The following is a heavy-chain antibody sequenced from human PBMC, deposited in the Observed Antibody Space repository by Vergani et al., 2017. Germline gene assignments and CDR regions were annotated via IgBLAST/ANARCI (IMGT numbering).Heavy chain of an antibody. CDR1: GFTFSSYS. CDR3: ARDGGGDGYKHYYYYGMDV. CDR2: ISSSSSYI. D-gene: IGHD5-24*01. J-gene: IGHJ6*02. Sequence: EVQLVESGGGLVKPGGSLRLSCAASGFTFSSYSMNWVRQAPGKGLEWVSSISSSSSYIYYADSVKGRFTISRDNAKNSLYLQMNSLRAEDTAVYYCARDGGGDGYKHYYYYGMDVWGQGTTVTVSS. V-gene: IGHV3-21*01.